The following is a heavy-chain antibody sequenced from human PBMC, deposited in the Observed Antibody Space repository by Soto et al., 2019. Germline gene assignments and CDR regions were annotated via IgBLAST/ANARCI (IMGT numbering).Heavy chain of an antibody. J-gene: IGHJ5*02. V-gene: IGHV3-33*06. CDR1: GFTFRNHG. Sequence: QVQLVESGGGVVERGGALRLSCAASGFTFRNHGMHWVRQAPGKGLEWLTVIWYDGSHKYYADSVKGRFTTSRDNSENTLSLEMNSLRAEDTAVYYCVKSSDGVSRGGGDLWGQGTLVTVSS. CDR3: VKSSDGVSRGGGDL. D-gene: IGHD6-13*01. CDR2: IWYDGSHK.